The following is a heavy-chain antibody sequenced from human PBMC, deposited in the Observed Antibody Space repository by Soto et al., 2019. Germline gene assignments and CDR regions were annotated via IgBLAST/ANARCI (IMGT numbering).Heavy chain of an antibody. D-gene: IGHD3-10*01. Sequence: ASVKVSCKASGYTFTSYDINWVRQATGQGLEWMGWMNPNSGNTGYAQKFQGRVTMTRNTSISTAYMELSSLRSEDTAVYYCARGLSSITMVRRRRYYYYMDVWGKGTTVTAP. CDR1: GYTFTSYD. V-gene: IGHV1-8*01. CDR2: MNPNSGNT. J-gene: IGHJ6*03. CDR3: ARGLSSITMVRRRRYYYYMDV.